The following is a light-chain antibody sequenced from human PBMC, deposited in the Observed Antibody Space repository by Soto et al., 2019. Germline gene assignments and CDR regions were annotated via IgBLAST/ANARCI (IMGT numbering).Light chain of an antibody. J-gene: IGKJ4*01. CDR1: RNLSDNY. V-gene: IGKV3D-7*01. Sequence: PSXXPGQGASVXXRXARNLSDNYLAWYQQKPGEAPRLLIYYASTGPTGIPARFSGSRSGTDFTLTISSLEPEDFAIYFCQQRATFPLTFGGGTEVDIK. CDR3: QQRATFPLT. CDR2: YAS.